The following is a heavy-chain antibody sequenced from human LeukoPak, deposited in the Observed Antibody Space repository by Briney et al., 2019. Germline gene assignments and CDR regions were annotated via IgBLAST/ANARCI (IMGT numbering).Heavy chain of an antibody. J-gene: IGHJ4*02. CDR3: ARTIAAAGDTNFDY. CDR2: INPNSGGT. Sequence: ASVKVSCKASGYTFTGYYMHWVRQAPGQGLEWMGWINPNSGGTNYAQKFQGRVTMTRDTSISTAYMELSRLRSDGTAVYYCARTIAAAGDTNFDYWGQGTLVTVSS. CDR1: GYTFTGYY. V-gene: IGHV1-2*02. D-gene: IGHD6-13*01.